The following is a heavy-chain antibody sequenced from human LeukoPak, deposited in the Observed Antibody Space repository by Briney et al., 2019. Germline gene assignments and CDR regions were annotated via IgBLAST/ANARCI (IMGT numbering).Heavy chain of an antibody. CDR1: GFPFKSNA. D-gene: IGHD2-15*01. CDR3: AQERDRRGYFEY. J-gene: IGHJ4*02. CDR2: ILDDGNEQ. V-gene: IGHV3-30*02. Sequence: GGSLRLSCAASGFPFKSNAMHWVRQAPGKGLEWVTFILDDGNEQYYADSIKGRFTVSRDNSNNTLYLQMNSLREEDTAVYYCAQERDRRGYFEYWGLGTLVTVSS.